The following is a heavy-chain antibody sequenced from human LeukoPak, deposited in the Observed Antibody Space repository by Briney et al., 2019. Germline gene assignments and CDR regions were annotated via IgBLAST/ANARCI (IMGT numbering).Heavy chain of an antibody. CDR3: ARYNWNDANFDY. V-gene: IGHV3-23*01. CDR2: ISGSGGST. Sequence: GGSLRLSCAASGFTFSSYAMSWVRQAPGKGLEWDSAISGSGGSTYYADSVKGRFTISRDNSKNTLYLQMNSLRAEDTAVYYCARYNWNDANFDYWGQGTLVTVSS. D-gene: IGHD1-1*01. J-gene: IGHJ4*02. CDR1: GFTFSSYA.